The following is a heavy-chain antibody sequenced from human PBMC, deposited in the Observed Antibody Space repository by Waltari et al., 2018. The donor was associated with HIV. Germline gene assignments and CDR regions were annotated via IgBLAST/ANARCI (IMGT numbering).Heavy chain of an antibody. V-gene: IGHV3-33*01. J-gene: IGHJ4*02. CDR3: ARDYNYAPDY. Sequence: QVQLVESGGGVVQPGRSLRLFCAASGFTFKNFAMNWGRQAPGKGVEWVGNIYYDGSKKFYGDSVKGRITISRDNSKQILDLQMNRLRVEDTALYYCARDYNYAPDYWGQGTLVVVSS. D-gene: IGHD5-18*01. CDR1: GFTFKNFA. CDR2: IYYDGSKK.